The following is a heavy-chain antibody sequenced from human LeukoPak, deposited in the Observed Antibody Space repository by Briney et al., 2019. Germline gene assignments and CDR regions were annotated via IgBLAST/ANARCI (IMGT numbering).Heavy chain of an antibody. CDR1: GGSINGYY. V-gene: IGHV4-59*08. J-gene: IGHJ5*02. Sequence: SETLSLPRTVSGGSINGYYGSWIRQAPGKGLEWIGYIYYSGSTNYNPSLKSRVTISVDTSKNQFSLKLSSVTAADTPVYYCARRDPNYALVWFAPWGQGTLVTVSS. CDR3: ARRDPNYALVWFAP. D-gene: IGHD3-3*01. CDR2: IYYSGST.